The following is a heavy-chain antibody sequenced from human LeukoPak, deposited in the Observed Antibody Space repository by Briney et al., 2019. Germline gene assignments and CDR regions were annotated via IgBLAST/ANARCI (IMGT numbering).Heavy chain of an antibody. Sequence: ASVKVTCKASGYSLINYGISWVRQAPGQGLVWMGWISFKNGNANSAQKLQGRVTMTTDTSTSTAYMELMSLRSDDTAVYYCAKGGSTRPWSFDIWGQGTMVTVSS. D-gene: IGHD2-2*01. CDR1: GYSLINYG. CDR3: AKGGSTRPWSFDI. CDR2: ISFKNGNA. J-gene: IGHJ3*02. V-gene: IGHV1-18*01.